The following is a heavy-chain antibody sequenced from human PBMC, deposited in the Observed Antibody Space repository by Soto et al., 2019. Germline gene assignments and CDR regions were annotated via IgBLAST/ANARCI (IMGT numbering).Heavy chain of an antibody. V-gene: IGHV1-69*13. CDR1: GGTFSSYA. J-gene: IGHJ6*02. D-gene: IGHD3-22*01. CDR3: ARDPYYYDSSGYYYSVYGMDV. CDR2: IIPIFGTA. Sequence: ASVKVSCKASGGTFSSYAISWVRQAPGQGLEWMGGIIPIFGTANYAQKFQGRVTITADESTSTAYMELSSLRSEDTAVYYCARDPYYYDSSGYYYSVYGMDVWGQGTTVTVSS.